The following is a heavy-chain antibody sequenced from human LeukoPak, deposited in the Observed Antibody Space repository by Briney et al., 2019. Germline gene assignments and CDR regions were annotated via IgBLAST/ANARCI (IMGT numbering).Heavy chain of an antibody. CDR2: ITGSGGST. CDR3: AKRGAMVRGVIGAFDI. D-gene: IGHD3-10*01. CDR1: GFTFSSYS. J-gene: IGHJ3*02. Sequence: GGSLRLSCAASGFTFSSYSMNWVRQAPGKGLEWVSAITGSGGSTYYADSVKGRFTISRDNSKNTLYLQMNSLRAEDTAVYYCAKRGAMVRGVIGAFDIWGQGTMVTVSS. V-gene: IGHV3-23*01.